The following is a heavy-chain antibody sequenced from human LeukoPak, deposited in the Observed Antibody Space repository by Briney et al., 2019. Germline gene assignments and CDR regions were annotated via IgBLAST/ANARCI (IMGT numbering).Heavy chain of an antibody. V-gene: IGHV3-30*04. CDR3: ARAVVPAAIWCAFDI. CDR2: ISYDGSNK. CDR1: GFTFSSYA. Sequence: PGGSLRLSCAASGFTFSSYAMHWVRQAPGKGLEWVAVISYDGSNKYYADSVKGRFTISRDNSKNTLYLQMNSLRAEDTAVYYCARAVVPAAIWCAFDIWGQGTMVTVSS. D-gene: IGHD2-2*01. J-gene: IGHJ3*02.